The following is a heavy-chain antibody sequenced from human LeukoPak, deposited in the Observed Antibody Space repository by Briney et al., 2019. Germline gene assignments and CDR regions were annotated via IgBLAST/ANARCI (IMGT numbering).Heavy chain of an antibody. D-gene: IGHD6-6*01. J-gene: IGHJ4*02. CDR1: GGSFSGYY. CDR2: INHSGST. CDR3: AREQSSSTSRCLDY. Sequence: PSETLSLTCAVYGGSFSGYYWSWIRQPPEKGLEWIGEINHSGSTNYNPSLKSRVTMSVDTSKNQFSLKLNSVTAADTAVYYCAREQSSSTSRCLDYWGQGTLVTVSS. V-gene: IGHV4-34*01.